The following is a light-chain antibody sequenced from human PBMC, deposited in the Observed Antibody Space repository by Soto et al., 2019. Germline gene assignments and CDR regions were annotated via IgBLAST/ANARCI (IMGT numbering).Light chain of an antibody. Sequence: DIQMTQSPSTLSASVGDRVTITCWASQSINRWLAWYQQKPGKAPNLLIYRASSLQSGVPSRFSGSGSGTEFTLTISSLQPDDFATYYCQQHSSYPYTFGQGTKLEIK. CDR3: QQHSSYPYT. CDR1: QSINRW. CDR2: RAS. J-gene: IGKJ2*01. V-gene: IGKV1-5*03.